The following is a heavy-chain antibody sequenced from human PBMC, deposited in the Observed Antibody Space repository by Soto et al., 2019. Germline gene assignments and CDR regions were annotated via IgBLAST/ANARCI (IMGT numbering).Heavy chain of an antibody. J-gene: IGHJ6*02. Sequence: PSETLALTGTVSGGSISSYYWSWIRQPPGKGLEWIGYIYYSGSTNYNPSLKSRVTISVDTSKNQFSLKLSSVTAADTAVYYCAREKRGYSYGLVDYYGMDVWGQGTTVTSP. CDR1: GGSISSYY. V-gene: IGHV4-59*01. CDR2: IYYSGST. D-gene: IGHD5-18*01. CDR3: AREKRGYSYGLVDYYGMDV.